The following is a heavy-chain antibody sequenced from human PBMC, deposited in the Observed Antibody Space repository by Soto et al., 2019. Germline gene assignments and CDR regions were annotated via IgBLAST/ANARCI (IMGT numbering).Heavy chain of an antibody. CDR3: AKDPTPFNWNSYYYYSYMDV. Sequence: GGSLRLSCAASGFTFSSYAMSWVRQAPGKGLEWVSAISGSGGSTYYADSVKGRFTISRDNSKNTLYLQVNSLRAEDTAVYYCAKDPTPFNWNSYYYYSYMDVWGKGTTVTVSS. CDR2: ISGSGGST. CDR1: GFTFSSYA. D-gene: IGHD1-20*01. V-gene: IGHV3-23*01. J-gene: IGHJ6*03.